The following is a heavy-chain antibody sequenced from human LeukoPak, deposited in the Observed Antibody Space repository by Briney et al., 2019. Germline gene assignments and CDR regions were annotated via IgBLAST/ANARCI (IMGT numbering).Heavy chain of an antibody. D-gene: IGHD7-27*01. V-gene: IGHV3-53*01. CDR3: AKDGGLWVSAHWGDS. CDR2: IYSGGST. CDR1: GFTVSSNY. J-gene: IGHJ4*02. Sequence: GGSLRLSCAASGFTVSSNYMSWVRQAPGKGLEWVSVIYSGGSTYYADSVKGRFTISRDNSKNTLHLQMNSLRAEDTAVYYCAKDGGLWVSAHWGDSWGRGTLVTVSS.